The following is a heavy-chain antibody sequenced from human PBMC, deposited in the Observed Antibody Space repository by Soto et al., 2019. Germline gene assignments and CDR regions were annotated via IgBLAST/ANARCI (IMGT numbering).Heavy chain of an antibody. Sequence: SVKVSCKASGGTFSSYTISWVRQAPGQGLEWMGRIIPILRIANYAQKFQGRVTITADKSTSTAYMELSSLRSEDTSVYYYARSVGVYDLAYWGQGTLVTVSS. CDR2: IIPILRIA. V-gene: IGHV1-69*02. CDR1: GGTFSSYT. D-gene: IGHD3-3*01. J-gene: IGHJ4*02. CDR3: ARSVGVYDLAY.